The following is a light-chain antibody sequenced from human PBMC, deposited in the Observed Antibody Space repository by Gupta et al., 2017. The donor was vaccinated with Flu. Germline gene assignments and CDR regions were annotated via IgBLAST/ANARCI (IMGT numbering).Light chain of an antibody. CDR2: GAS. J-gene: IGKJ4*01. CDR1: QTVGSNY. Sequence: VFTQSPGTLSMSPGESANLSCRASQTVGSNYLAWYQQRPGQAPRVLIYGASSRATGIPDRFSGSGAGTDFTLTINKLESEDFAVYYCQQYGNSPLTFGGGTKVEIK. V-gene: IGKV3-20*01. CDR3: QQYGNSPLT.